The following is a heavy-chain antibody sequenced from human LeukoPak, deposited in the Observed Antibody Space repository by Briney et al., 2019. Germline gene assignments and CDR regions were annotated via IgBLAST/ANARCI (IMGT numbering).Heavy chain of an antibody. CDR2: ISSSSNNI. CDR1: GFTFSSYS. Sequence: PGGSLRLSCAGSGFTFSSYSMNWVRQAPGKGLEWVSYISSSSNNIYYADSVKGRFTISRDNAKNSLYLQMNSLRAEDTAVYYCVRDFHRRLYDTNYYFHWGQGTLVTVSS. J-gene: IGHJ4*02. V-gene: IGHV3-48*04. D-gene: IGHD3-22*01. CDR3: VRDFHRRLYDTNYYFH.